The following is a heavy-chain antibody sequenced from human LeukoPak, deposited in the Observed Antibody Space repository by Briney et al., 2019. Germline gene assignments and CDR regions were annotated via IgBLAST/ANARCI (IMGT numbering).Heavy chain of an antibody. J-gene: IGHJ4*02. CDR1: GGSISSYY. V-gene: IGHV4-59*08. Sequence: SETLSLTCTVSGGSISSYYWSWIRQPPGKGLEWIGYIYYSGSTNYNPSLKSRVTISVDTSKNQFSLKLSSVTAADTAVYYCARSANGVNDYWGQGTLVTVSS. CDR3: ARSANGVNDY. D-gene: IGHD1-1*01. CDR2: IYYSGST.